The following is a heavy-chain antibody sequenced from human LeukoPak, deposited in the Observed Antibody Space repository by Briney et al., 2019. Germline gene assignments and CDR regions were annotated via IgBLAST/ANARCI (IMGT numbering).Heavy chain of an antibody. CDR1: GGTFSSYA. CDR2: IIPILGIA. J-gene: IGHJ1*01. V-gene: IGHV1-69*04. D-gene: IGHD4-17*01. Sequence: PVKVSCKASGGTFSSYAISRVRQAPGQGLEWMGRIIPILGIANYAQKFQGRVTITADKSTSTAYMELSSLRSEDTAVYYCARDLYGDYLGRNVYFQHWGQGTLVTVSS. CDR3: ARDLYGDYLGRNVYFQH.